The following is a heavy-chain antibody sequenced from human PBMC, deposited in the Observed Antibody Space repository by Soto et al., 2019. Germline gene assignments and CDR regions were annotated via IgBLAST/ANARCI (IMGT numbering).Heavy chain of an antibody. CDR2: ISSSSSYI. J-gene: IGHJ4*02. D-gene: IGHD2-15*01. CDR1: GFTFSSYS. V-gene: IGHV3-21*01. CDR3: ARAPDIVVVVAATVDYDY. Sequence: GGSLRLSCAASGFTFSSYSMNWVRQAPGKGLEWISSISSSSSYIYYADSVKGRFTISRDNAKNSLYLQMNSLRAEDTAVYYCARAPDIVVVVAATVDYDYWGQGTLVTVSS.